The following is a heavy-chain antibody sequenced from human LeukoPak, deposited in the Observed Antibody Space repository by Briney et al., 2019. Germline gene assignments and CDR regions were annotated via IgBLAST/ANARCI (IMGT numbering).Heavy chain of an antibody. J-gene: IGHJ4*02. Sequence: DSVKGRFTISRDNAKNSLYLQMNSLRAEDTAVYFCARGRDSSGYEFRIPHPCPDYWGQGTLVTVSS. CDR3: ARGRDSSGYEFRIPHPCPDY. V-gene: IGHV3-7*04. D-gene: IGHD3-22*01.